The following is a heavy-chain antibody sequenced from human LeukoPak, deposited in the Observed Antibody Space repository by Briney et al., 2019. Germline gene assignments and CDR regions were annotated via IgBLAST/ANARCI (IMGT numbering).Heavy chain of an antibody. Sequence: ASVKVSCKASGYTLTSYDINWVRQATGQGLEWMGWMNPNSGNTGYAQKFQGRVTMTRNTSISTAYMELSSLRSEDTAVYYCARGIPTQQKRRYYDILTGPKPRGNWFDPWGQGTLVTVSS. CDR3: ARGIPTQQKRRYYDILTGPKPRGNWFDP. CDR1: GYTLTSYD. D-gene: IGHD3-9*01. V-gene: IGHV1-8*01. CDR2: MNPNSGNT. J-gene: IGHJ5*02.